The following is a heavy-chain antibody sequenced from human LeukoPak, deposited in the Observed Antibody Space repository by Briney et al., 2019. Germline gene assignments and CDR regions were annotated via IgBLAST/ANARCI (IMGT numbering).Heavy chain of an antibody. J-gene: IGHJ6*03. CDR1: GYTFTNYD. Sequence: ASVKVSCKASGYTFTNYDINWVRQATGQGLEWMGWMNPNSGNTGYAQKLQGRVTMTTDTSTSTAYMELRSLRSDDTAVYYCAIISTPYSSGPYYYMDVWGKGTTVTVS. D-gene: IGHD6-19*01. CDR2: MNPNSGNT. CDR3: AIISTPYSSGPYYYMDV. V-gene: IGHV1-8*01.